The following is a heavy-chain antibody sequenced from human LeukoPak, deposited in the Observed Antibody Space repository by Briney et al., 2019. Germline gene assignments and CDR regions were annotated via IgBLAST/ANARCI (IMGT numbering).Heavy chain of an antibody. CDR3: AKERAHLSNLNWFDP. V-gene: IGHV3-74*01. CDR1: GFTFSNYW. Sequence: GGSLRLSCAASGFTFSNYWMHWVRHAPGKGLVWVSRIYTDETTTSYADSVKGRFTISRDNSKNTLYLQMNSLRAEDTAVYYCAKERAHLSNLNWFDPWGQGTLVTVSS. D-gene: IGHD1-14*01. CDR2: IYTDETTT. J-gene: IGHJ5*02.